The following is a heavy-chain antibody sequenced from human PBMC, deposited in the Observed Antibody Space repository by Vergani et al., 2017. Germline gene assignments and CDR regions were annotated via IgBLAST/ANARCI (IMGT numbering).Heavy chain of an antibody. J-gene: IGHJ3*02. V-gene: IGHV3-13*01. Sequence: EVQLVESGGGLVQPGGSLRLSCAASGFTFSSYDMHWVRQATGKGLEWVSAIGTAGDAYYPGSVKGRFTISRENAKNSLYLQMNSLRAGDTAVYYCAREGHYGGNSWAFDIWGQGTMVTVSS. CDR1: GFTFSSYD. CDR2: IGTAGDA. D-gene: IGHD4-23*01. CDR3: AREGHYGGNSWAFDI.